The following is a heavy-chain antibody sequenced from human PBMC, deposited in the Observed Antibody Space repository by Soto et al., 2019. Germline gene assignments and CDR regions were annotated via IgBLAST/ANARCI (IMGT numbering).Heavy chain of an antibody. CDR1: GLTFSTAY. Sequence: EGQLVESGGGLVKPGGSLKLSCEASGLTFSTAYMSWVRQAPGKGLEWVGRIKTKADGGTTEYDSPVKGRFNITRDDSKNTLYVEMSSLKTEDTAVYYCSTERSSRLRNPRVWGQGTLVTVSS. CDR2: IKTKADGGTT. CDR3: STERSSRLRNPRV. V-gene: IGHV3-15*01. D-gene: IGHD4-17*01. J-gene: IGHJ4*02.